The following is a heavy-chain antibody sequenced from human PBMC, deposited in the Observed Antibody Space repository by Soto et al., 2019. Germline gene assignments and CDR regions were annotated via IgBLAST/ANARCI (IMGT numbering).Heavy chain of an antibody. CDR2: INPNSGGT. Sequence: GASVKVSCKASGYTFTGYYMHWVRQAPGQGLEWMGWINPNSGGTNYAQKFQGRVTMTRDTSISTAYMELSRLRSDDTAVYYCARDPVVYLIYYGMDVWGQGTTVTVSS. CDR1: GYTFTGYY. D-gene: IGHD2-2*01. J-gene: IGHJ6*02. V-gene: IGHV1-2*02. CDR3: ARDPVVYLIYYGMDV.